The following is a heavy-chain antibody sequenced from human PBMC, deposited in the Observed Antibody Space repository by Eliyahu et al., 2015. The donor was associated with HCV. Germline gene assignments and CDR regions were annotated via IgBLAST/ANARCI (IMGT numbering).Heavy chain of an antibody. CDR1: GGTFSSYA. J-gene: IGHJ4*02. CDR3: ARDLGDSSPFDY. D-gene: IGHD6-13*01. Sequence: EVKKPGSSVKVSCKASGGTFSSYAISWVRQAPGQGLEWMGGIIPIFGTANYAQKFQGRVTITADESTSTGLHGAERPGTGGPAVYYCARDLGDSSPFDYWGQGTLVTVSS. V-gene: IGHV1-69*01. CDR2: IIPIFGTA.